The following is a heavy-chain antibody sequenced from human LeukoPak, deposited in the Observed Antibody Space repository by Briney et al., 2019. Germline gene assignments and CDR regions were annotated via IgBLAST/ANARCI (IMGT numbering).Heavy chain of an antibody. CDR3: AREVDYDSSGYYTPDFDY. D-gene: IGHD3-22*01. Sequence: PGGSLRLSCEASGFTFSSKEMNWVRQAPGKGLEWVSYISSSSSTIYYADSVKGRFTISRDNAKNSLYLQMNSLRDEDTAVYYCAREVDYDSSGYYTPDFDYWGQGTLVTVSS. V-gene: IGHV3-48*02. J-gene: IGHJ4*02. CDR1: GFTFSSKE. CDR2: ISSSSSTI.